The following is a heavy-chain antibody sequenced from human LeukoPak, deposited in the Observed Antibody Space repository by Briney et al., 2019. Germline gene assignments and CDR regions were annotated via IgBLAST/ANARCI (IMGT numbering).Heavy chain of an antibody. D-gene: IGHD3-22*01. CDR1: GFTFSSYG. V-gene: IGHV3-33*01. CDR3: ASPLDSSGYYLGY. CDR2: ILYDGSNE. J-gene: IGHJ4*02. Sequence: GRSQRLSCAASGFTFSSYGMHWVRQAPGKGLEWGAVILYDGSNEYYADSVKCRFTISRDNSKNTLYLQMNSLRAEDTAVYYCASPLDSSGYYLGYWGQGTLVNVSS.